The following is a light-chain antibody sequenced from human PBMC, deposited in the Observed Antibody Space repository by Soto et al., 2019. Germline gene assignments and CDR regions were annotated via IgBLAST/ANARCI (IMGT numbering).Light chain of an antibody. CDR1: QNVSTY. J-gene: IGKJ4*01. Sequence: EIVLTQSPATLSLSPGERATLSCRASQNVSTYLAWYQQKPGQAPRLLIYDASNRATGIPARFSGSGSGTEFTLAISSLQPEDLATYYCQQLNSYPITFGGGTKVEL. V-gene: IGKV3-11*01. CDR3: QQLNSYPIT. CDR2: DAS.